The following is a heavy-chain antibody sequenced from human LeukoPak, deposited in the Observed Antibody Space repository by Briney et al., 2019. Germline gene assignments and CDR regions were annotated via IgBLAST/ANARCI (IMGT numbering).Heavy chain of an antibody. CDR2: IYYSGST. V-gene: IGHV4-31*03. D-gene: IGHD4-23*01. CDR1: GGSIGSGGYY. J-gene: IGHJ2*01. Sequence: SETLSLTCTVSGGSIGSGGYYWSWIRQHPGKGLEWIGYIYYSGSTYYNPSLKSRVTISVDTSKNQFSLKLSSVTAADTAVYYCARDRYGGNSRWYFDLWGRGILVTVSS. CDR3: ARDRYGGNSRWYFDL.